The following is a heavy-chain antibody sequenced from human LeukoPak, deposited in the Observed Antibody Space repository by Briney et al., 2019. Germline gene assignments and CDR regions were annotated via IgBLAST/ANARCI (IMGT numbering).Heavy chain of an antibody. CDR2: ISSSSTI. J-gene: IGHJ4*02. CDR3: APNDILTDFDY. CDR1: GFTFSSYS. Sequence: GGSLRLSCAASGFTFSSYSMNWVRQAPGKGLEWVSYISSSSTIYYADSVKGRFTISRDNAKNSLYLQMNSLRDEDTAVYYCAPNDILTDFDYWGQRTLVTVSS. D-gene: IGHD3-9*01. V-gene: IGHV3-48*02.